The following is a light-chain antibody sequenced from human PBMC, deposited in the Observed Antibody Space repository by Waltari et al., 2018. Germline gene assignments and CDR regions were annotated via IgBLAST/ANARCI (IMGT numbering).Light chain of an antibody. J-gene: IGKJ4*01. Sequence: DIQMTQSPSSLSASVGDRVTITCRASQSISGYLNWYQQKPGKAPKVLIYATSILQSGVPSRFSCSGSGTDFTLTITSLQPEDFATYYCQQSYRTPPLTFGGGTKVEIK. CDR3: QQSYRTPPLT. CDR1: QSISGY. CDR2: ATS. V-gene: IGKV1-39*01.